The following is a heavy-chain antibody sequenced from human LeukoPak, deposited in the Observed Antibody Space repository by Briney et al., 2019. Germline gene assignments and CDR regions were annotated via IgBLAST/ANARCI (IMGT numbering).Heavy chain of an antibody. CDR2: IKQDGREK. V-gene: IGHV3-7*01. D-gene: IGHD3-10*01. CDR1: GLNVSIKY. J-gene: IGHJ6*03. CDR3: ARDYYGSGSYYYYYYYMDV. Sequence: GGCLRLSCAASGLNVSIKYMSWVRQAPGKGLEWEDNIKQDGREKYYVDSVKGRFTISRDNAKDSLYLQMNSLRAEDTAVYYCARDYYGSGSYYYYYYYMDVWGKGNTVTVSS.